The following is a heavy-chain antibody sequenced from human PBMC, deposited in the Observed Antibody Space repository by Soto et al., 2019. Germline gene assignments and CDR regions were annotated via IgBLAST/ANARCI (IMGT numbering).Heavy chain of an antibody. V-gene: IGHV3-30*18. D-gene: IGHD6-13*01. CDR1: GFSFSSSG. Sequence: GGSRRLSCAAAGFSFSSSGMHWVRQAPGKGLEWVAVISYDGSNKFCADSVKSRFTISRDNFRNTLYLQMNSMRAEDTAVYYCAKEFQSWNYFEYWGQGTLVTASS. CDR3: AKEFQSWNYFEY. J-gene: IGHJ4*02. CDR2: ISYDGSNK.